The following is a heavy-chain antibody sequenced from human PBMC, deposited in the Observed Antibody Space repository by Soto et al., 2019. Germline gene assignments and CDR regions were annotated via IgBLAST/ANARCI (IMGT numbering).Heavy chain of an antibody. D-gene: IGHD2-21*01. CDR1: GFTVSDYD. Sequence: EVQLLESGGGLVQPGGSLRLSCAASGFTVSDYDMGWVRQAPGKGLELVSLIRGDGGATYHADSVEGRLTISRDTSENTVYLQMNSLRAEDTALYYCAKDRRGGEYPAFDLWGQGTMVTVSS. V-gene: IGHV3-23*01. CDR2: IRGDGGAT. J-gene: IGHJ3*01. CDR3: AKDRRGGEYPAFDL.